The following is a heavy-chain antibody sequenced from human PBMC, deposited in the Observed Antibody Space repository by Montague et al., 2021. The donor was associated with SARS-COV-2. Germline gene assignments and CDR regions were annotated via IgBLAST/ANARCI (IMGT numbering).Heavy chain of an antibody. V-gene: IGHV4-39*07. D-gene: IGHD6-19*01. CDR2: IYYSGST. J-gene: IGHJ4*02. CDR3: ARVRQWRVPFDY. Sequence: SETLSLTCTVSGDSISHSSYYWGWIRQPPGKGLEWIGSIYYSGSTYYNPSLKRRVTISVDTSKNQVSLKLNSVTAADTAVYYCARVRQWRVPFDYWGQGTLVTVSS. CDR1: GDSISHSSYY.